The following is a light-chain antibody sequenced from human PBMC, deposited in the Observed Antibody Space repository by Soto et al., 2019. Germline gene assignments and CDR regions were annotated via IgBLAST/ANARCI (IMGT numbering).Light chain of an antibody. CDR2: SND. CDR1: SSNIGSNT. CDR3: AAWDGSLSAWV. V-gene: IGLV1-44*01. J-gene: IGLJ3*02. Sequence: QSALTQPPSASGTPGQRVTISCSGSSSNIGSNTVNWYQQLPGTAPKVLMYSNDQRPSGVPDRFSGSKSGTSASLAISGLQSGDEADYYCAAWDGSLSAWVFGGGTKLTVL.